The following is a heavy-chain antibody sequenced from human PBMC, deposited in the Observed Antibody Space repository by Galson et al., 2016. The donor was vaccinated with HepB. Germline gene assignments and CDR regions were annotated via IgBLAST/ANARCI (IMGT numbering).Heavy chain of an antibody. J-gene: IGHJ6*02. Sequence: CAISGDSVYNNGAAWVWIRQSPSRGLEWLGRTFYRSTWENHYAGSVKNRITISPDTSRNQFSLHLKSVTPEDTAVYFCARAVMLGRGMDVWGQGTTVTVPS. V-gene: IGHV6-1*01. CDR3: ARAVMLGRGMDV. D-gene: IGHD3-10*01. CDR1: GDSVYNNGAA. CDR2: TFYRSTWEN.